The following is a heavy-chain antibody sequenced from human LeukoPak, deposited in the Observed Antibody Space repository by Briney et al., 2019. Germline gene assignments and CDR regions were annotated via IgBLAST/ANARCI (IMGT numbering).Heavy chain of an antibody. CDR2: ISAYKGNT. CDR1: GYTFTSYG. V-gene: IGHV1-18*04. D-gene: IGHD3-16*01. J-gene: IGHJ3*02. Sequence: GASVKVSCTASGYTFTSYGISWVRQAPGQGVEWMGWISAYKGNTNYAQKLRGRVTMTTDTSTSTAYMDLRSLSSDDPDVYYCASMGETIRFDAFDIWGQGTMVTVPS. CDR3: ASMGETIRFDAFDI.